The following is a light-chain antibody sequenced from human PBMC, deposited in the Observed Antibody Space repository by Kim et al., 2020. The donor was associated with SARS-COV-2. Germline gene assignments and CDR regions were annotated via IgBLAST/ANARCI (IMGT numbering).Light chain of an antibody. Sequence: PASISCKSSQSLLHSNGYTFLAWFQQRPGQSPSLLIYLVSNRSSGVPDRFSGSGAGTDFTLKIRRVEAEDVGVYYCMQAIQNPCTFGQGTKLEI. CDR2: LVS. CDR3: MQAIQNPCT. V-gene: IGKV2-28*01. J-gene: IGKJ2*01. CDR1: QSLLHSNGYTF.